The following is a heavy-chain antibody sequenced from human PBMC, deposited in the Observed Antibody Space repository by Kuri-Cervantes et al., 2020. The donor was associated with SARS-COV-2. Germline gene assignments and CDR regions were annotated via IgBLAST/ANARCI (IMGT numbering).Heavy chain of an antibody. V-gene: IGHV3-7*01. CDR3: ARDMTIFGVVTYYFDY. J-gene: IGHJ4*02. CDR2: IKQDGSEK. D-gene: IGHD3-3*01. CDR1: GFTFSSYW. Sequence: GGSLRLSCAASGFTFSSYWMSWVRQAPGKGLEWVANIKQDGSEKYYVDPVKGRFTISRDNAKNSLYLQMNSLRAEDTAVYYCARDMTIFGVVTYYFDYWGQGTLVTVSS.